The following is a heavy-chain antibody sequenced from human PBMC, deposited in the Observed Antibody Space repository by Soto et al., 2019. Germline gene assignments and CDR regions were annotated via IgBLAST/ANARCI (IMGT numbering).Heavy chain of an antibody. V-gene: IGHV3-48*02. CDR2: ISSSSSTI. CDR1: GFTFSSYS. CDR3: ARGAMVRGPGMDV. D-gene: IGHD3-10*01. J-gene: IGHJ6*02. Sequence: EVQLVESGGGLVQPGGSLRLSCAASGFTFSSYSMNWVRQAPGKGLEWVSYISSSSSTIYYADSVKGRFTISRDNAKNSLYLEMNSLRDEDTAVSYCARGAMVRGPGMDVWGQGTTVTVSS.